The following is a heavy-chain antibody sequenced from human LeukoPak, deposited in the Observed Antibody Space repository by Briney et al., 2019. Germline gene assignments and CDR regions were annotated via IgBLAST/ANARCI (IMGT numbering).Heavy chain of an antibody. J-gene: IGHJ4*02. CDR3: ARMVAATRSVDY. CDR2: IIPIFGTA. D-gene: IGHD2-15*01. CDR1: GGTFSSYA. V-gene: IGHV1-69*05. Sequence: SVKVSCKASGGTFSSYAISWVRQAPGQGLEWMGGIIPIFGTANYAQKFQGRVTMTRDMSTSTVYMELSSLRSEDTAVYYCARMVAATRSVDYWGQGTLVTVSS.